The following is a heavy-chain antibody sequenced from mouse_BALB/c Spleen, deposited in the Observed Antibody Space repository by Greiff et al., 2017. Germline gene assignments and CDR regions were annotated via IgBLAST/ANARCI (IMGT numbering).Heavy chain of an antibody. CDR1: GYTFTSYY. D-gene: IGHD2-14*01. J-gene: IGHJ2*01. Sequence: VQLQQSGAELVKPGASVKLSCKASGYTFTSYYMYWVKQRPGQGLEWIGEINPSNGGTNFNEKFKSKATLTVDKSSSTAYMQLSSLTSEDSAVYDCTRNYRYDGIFDYWGQGTTLTVSS. CDR3: TRNYRYDGIFDY. CDR2: INPSNGGT. V-gene: IGHV1S81*02.